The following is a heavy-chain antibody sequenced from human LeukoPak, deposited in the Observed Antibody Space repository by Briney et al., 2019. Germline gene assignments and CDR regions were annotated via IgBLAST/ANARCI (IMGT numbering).Heavy chain of an antibody. D-gene: IGHD4-23*01. CDR3: ARGTVAYRY. J-gene: IGHJ4*02. Sequence: SETLSLTCAVYGGSFSGYYWSWIRQPPGKGLEWIGEINHSGSTNYNPSLKSRVTISVDTSKNQFSRKLSSVTAADTAVYYCARGTVAYRYWGQGTLVTVSS. V-gene: IGHV4-34*01. CDR2: INHSGST. CDR1: GGSFSGYY.